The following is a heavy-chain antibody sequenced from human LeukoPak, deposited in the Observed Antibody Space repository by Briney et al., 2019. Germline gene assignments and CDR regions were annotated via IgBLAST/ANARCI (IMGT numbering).Heavy chain of an antibody. CDR3: ARDYSSSSGIDY. D-gene: IGHD6-6*01. CDR1: GFTFSSDW. CDR2: IKQDGSEK. Sequence: PGGSLRLSCAASGFTFSSDWMIWVRQAPGKGLEWVANIKQDGSEKYYVDSVKGRFTISRDNAKNSLFLQMNSLRAEDTAVYYCARDYSSSSGIDYWGQGTLVTVSS. V-gene: IGHV3-7*01. J-gene: IGHJ4*02.